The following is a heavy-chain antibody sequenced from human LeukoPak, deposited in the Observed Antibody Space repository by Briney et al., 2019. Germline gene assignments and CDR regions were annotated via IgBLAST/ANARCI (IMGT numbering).Heavy chain of an antibody. CDR1: GGSSRNDI. CDR3: ARNRDWYWFFDL. V-gene: IGHV4-4*07. D-gene: IGHD1-14*01. Sequence: SETLSLTCSVSGGSSRNDIWNWIRQPAGKGLEWIGRIYMNGIANYNPSLKSRVTMSLDTSNNQFSLNLYSVTAADTVVYYCARNRDWYWFFDLWGRGTLVTVSS. CDR2: IYMNGIA. J-gene: IGHJ2*01.